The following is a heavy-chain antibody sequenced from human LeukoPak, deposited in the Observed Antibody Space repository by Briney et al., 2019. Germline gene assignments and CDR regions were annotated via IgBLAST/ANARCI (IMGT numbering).Heavy chain of an antibody. CDR1: GFTFSSYG. Sequence: PGRSLRLSCAAPGFTFSSYGMHWVRQAPGKGLEWVAVISYDGSNKYYADSVKGRFTISRDNSKTTLYLQMNSLRVEDTAVYYCAPEGDGYILFDYCGEGDLVTVSP. CDR3: APEGDGYILFDY. V-gene: IGHV3-30*03. D-gene: IGHD5-24*01. CDR2: ISYDGSNK. J-gene: IGHJ4*02.